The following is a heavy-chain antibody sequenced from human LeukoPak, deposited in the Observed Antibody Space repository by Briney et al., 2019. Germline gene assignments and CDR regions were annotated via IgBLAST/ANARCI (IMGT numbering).Heavy chain of an antibody. CDR2: INHSGST. D-gene: IGHD5-18*01. CDR1: GGSFSGYY. V-gene: IGHV4-34*01. CDR3: ARYKWIRLWFSFDY. Sequence: SETLSLTCAVYGGSFSGYYWSWIRQPPGKGLEWIGEINHSGSTNYNPSLKSRVTISVDTSKNQFSLKLSSVTAADTAVYYCARYKWIRLWFSFDYWGQGTLVTVSS. J-gene: IGHJ4*02.